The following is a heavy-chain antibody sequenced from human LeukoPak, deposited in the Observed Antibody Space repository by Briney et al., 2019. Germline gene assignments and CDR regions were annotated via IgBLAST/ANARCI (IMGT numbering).Heavy chain of an antibody. CDR3: ARGSGLRYFDWLLSPFAY. J-gene: IGHJ4*02. V-gene: IGHV4-39*07. Sequence: SETLSLTCTVSGGSISSSSYYWGWIRQPPGKGLEWIGSIYYSGITYYNPSLKSRVTISVDTSKNQFSLKLSSVTAADTAVYYCARGSGLRYFDWLLSPFAYWGQGTLVTVSS. D-gene: IGHD3-9*01. CDR2: IYYSGIT. CDR1: GGSISSSSYY.